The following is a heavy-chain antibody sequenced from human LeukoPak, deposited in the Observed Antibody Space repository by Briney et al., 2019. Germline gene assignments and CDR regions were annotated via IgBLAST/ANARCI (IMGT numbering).Heavy chain of an antibody. V-gene: IGHV4-34*01. CDR3: ARDYGDPYYYYYGMDV. J-gene: IGHJ6*02. CDR1: GGSFSGYY. CDR2: INHSGST. Sequence: PSETLSLTCAVYGGSFSGYYWSWIRQPPGKGLEWIGEINHSGSTNYNPSLKSRVTISVDTSKNQFSLKLSSVTAADTAVYYCARDYGDPYYYYYGMDVWGQGTTVTVSS. D-gene: IGHD4-17*01.